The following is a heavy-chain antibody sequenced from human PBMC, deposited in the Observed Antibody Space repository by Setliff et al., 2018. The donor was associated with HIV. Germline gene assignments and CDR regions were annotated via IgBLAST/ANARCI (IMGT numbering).Heavy chain of an antibody. Sequence: PGGSLRLSCAASIFTFYAHVLQWVRQTPGKGLEWVSFINWNGGRIAYVDSVKGRFTISRDNAKNSLYLQMNSLRAEDTAIYYCARDWRSGYDLNFDYWGQGTLVTVS. J-gene: IGHJ4*02. CDR2: INWNGGRI. V-gene: IGHV3-9*01. CDR3: ARDWRSGYDLNFDY. D-gene: IGHD5-12*01. CDR1: IFTFYAHV.